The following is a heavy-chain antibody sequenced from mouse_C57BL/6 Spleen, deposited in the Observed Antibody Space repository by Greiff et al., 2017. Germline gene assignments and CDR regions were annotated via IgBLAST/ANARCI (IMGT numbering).Heavy chain of an antibody. CDR1: GYTFTSYW. CDR2: IDPSDSYT. J-gene: IGHJ3*01. CDR3: ARSDDGSTWFAY. Sequence: QVQLQQPGAELVMPGASVKLSCKASGYTFTSYWMHWVKQRPGQGLEWIGEIDPSDSYTNYNQKFKGKSTLTVDKSSSTAYMQLSSLTSEDSAVYYCARSDDGSTWFAYWGQGTLVTVSA. D-gene: IGHD2-3*01. V-gene: IGHV1-69*01.